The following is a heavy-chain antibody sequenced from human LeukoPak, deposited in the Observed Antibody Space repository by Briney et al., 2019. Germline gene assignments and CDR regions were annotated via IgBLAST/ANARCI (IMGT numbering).Heavy chain of an antibody. CDR1: GGSFSGYY. CDR3: ARGIAVAGTGYYYYYGIDV. J-gene: IGHJ6*02. D-gene: IGHD6-19*01. Sequence: SETLSLTCAVYGGSFSGYYWSWIRQPPGKGLEWIGEINHSGSTNYNPSLKSRVTISVDTSKNQFSLKLSSVTAADTAVYYCARGIAVAGTGYYYYYGIDVWGQGTTVTVSS. V-gene: IGHV4-34*01. CDR2: INHSGST.